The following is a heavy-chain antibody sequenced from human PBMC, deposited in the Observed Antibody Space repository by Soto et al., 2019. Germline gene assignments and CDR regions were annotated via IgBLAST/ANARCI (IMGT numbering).Heavy chain of an antibody. V-gene: IGHV3-30*04. CDR1: GFTFGDYA. CDR3: ARDVAMPTGLGLGY. Sequence: PGGSLRLSCTGSGFTFGDYAMSWVRQAPGKGLEWVAHISNDGSKKFYGDSVKGRFTISRDNSENTVYLQMTSLRPDDTAVFYCARDVAMPTGLGLGYWGQGTLVTVSS. J-gene: IGHJ4*02. D-gene: IGHD6-19*01. CDR2: ISNDGSKK.